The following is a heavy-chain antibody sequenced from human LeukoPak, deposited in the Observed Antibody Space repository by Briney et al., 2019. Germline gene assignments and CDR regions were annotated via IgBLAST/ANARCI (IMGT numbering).Heavy chain of an antibody. CDR2: MNPNSGNT. D-gene: IGHD3-3*01. V-gene: IGHV1-8*01. J-gene: IGHJ5*02. CDR1: GYTFTSYD. CDR3: ARGHYVLRFLETNWFDP. Sequence: ASVKVSCKASGYTFTSYDINWVRQATGQGLEWMGWMNPNSGNTGYAQKFQGRVTMTRNTSISTAYMELSSLRSEDTAVYHCARGHYVLRFLETNWFDPWGQGTLVTVSS.